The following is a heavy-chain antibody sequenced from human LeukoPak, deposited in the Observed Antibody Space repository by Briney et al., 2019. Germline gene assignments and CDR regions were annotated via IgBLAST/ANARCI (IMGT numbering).Heavy chain of an antibody. J-gene: IGHJ4*02. CDR3: ALYDFWSGYLGY. V-gene: IGHV3-66*02. Sequence: PGGSLRLSCAASGFTVSSNYMSWVRQAPGKGLEWVSVIYSGGSTYYADSVKGRFTISRDNSKNTPYLQMNSLRAEDTAVYYCALYDFWSGYLGYWGQGTLVTVSS. D-gene: IGHD3-3*01. CDR2: IYSGGST. CDR1: GFTVSSNY.